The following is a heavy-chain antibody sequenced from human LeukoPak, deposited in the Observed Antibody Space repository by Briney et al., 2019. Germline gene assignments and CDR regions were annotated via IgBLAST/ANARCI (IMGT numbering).Heavy chain of an antibody. D-gene: IGHD6-13*01. CDR2: IIPIFGTA. CDR3: ARSISSSWTYYYYMDV. J-gene: IGHJ6*03. V-gene: IGHV1-69*13. Sequence: SVKVSCKASGGTFSSYAISWVRQAPGQGLEGMGGIIPIFGTANYAQKFQGRVTITADESTSTAYMELSSLRSEDTAVYYCARSISSSWTYYYYMDVWGKGTTVTVSS. CDR1: GGTFSSYA.